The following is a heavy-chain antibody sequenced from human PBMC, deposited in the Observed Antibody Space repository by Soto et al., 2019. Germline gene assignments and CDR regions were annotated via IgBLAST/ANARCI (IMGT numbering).Heavy chain of an antibody. Sequence: EVLLVESGGGQVKPGGSLRLSCAASGFTLREYTMNWVRQAPGKGLEWVSSISGTSTFIYYADSVKGRFTISRDNARNSLYLQMNSLRAEDTAIFYCARESGDYYPDYWGQGTLVTVSS. D-gene: IGHD1-26*01. CDR1: GFTLREYT. J-gene: IGHJ4*02. V-gene: IGHV3-21*02. CDR3: ARESGDYYPDY. CDR2: ISGTSTFI.